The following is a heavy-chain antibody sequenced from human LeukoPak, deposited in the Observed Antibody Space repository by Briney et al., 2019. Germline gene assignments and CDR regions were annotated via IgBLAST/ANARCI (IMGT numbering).Heavy chain of an antibody. CDR3: AKDPRRYSRTGGYFDY. CDR2: IYSDNT. V-gene: IGHV3-53*01. J-gene: IGHJ4*02. Sequence: GGSLRLSCTVSGFTVSSNSMSWVRQAPGKGLEWVSFIYSDNTHYSDSVKGRFTISRDNSKNTLYLQMNSLRAEDTAIYYCAKDPRRYSRTGGYFDYWGQGTLVTVSS. D-gene: IGHD6-13*01. CDR1: GFTVSSNS.